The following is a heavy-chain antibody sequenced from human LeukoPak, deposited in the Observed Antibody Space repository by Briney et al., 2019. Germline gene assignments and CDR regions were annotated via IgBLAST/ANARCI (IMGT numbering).Heavy chain of an antibody. J-gene: IGHJ4*02. D-gene: IGHD3-10*01. Sequence: GGSLRLSCAASGFTFSSYVMHWVRQAPGKGLEWVSDISGSGGSTYYADSVKGRFTISRDNSKNTLYLQMNSLRAEDTAVYYCAKDQFLYGSGSMAFFDFWGQGNLVTVSS. CDR3: AKDQFLYGSGSMAFFDF. V-gene: IGHV3-23*01. CDR2: ISGSGGST. CDR1: GFTFSSYV.